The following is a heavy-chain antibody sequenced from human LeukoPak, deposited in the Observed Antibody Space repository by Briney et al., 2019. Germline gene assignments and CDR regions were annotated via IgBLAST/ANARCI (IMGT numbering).Heavy chain of an antibody. J-gene: IGHJ6*03. CDR2: INPKSGGT. D-gene: IGHD2-2*01. CDR1: AYTFTDYY. V-gene: IGHV1-2*02. CDR3: ARGPIIDIAIVPAADEYYYMDV. Sequence: AASVKVSCKASAYTFTDYYIHWVRQAPGQGLEWMGWINPKSGGTNYAQKFQARVTMTRDTTISTAYMELRSLRSDDTAVYYCARGPIIDIAIVPAADEYYYMDVWGKGTTVTVSS.